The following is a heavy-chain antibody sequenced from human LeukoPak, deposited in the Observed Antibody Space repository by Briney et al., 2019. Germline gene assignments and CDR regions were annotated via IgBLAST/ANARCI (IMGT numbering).Heavy chain of an antibody. D-gene: IGHD3-16*01. CDR1: GGSFSGYY. J-gene: IGHJ4*02. V-gene: IGHV4-34*01. CDR3: VRDVGHFDIDY. CDR2: INHSGST. Sequence: SETLSLTCAVYGGSFSGYYWSWIRQPPGKGLEWIGEINHSGSTNYNPALKSRVTISVDTSKNQFSLKLSSLTAADTAVYYCVRDVGHFDIDYWGRRTLVTVSS.